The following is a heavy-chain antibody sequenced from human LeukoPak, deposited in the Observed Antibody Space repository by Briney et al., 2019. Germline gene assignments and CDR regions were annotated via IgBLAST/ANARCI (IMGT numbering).Heavy chain of an antibody. CDR3: ARQKAGLLNTFDY. J-gene: IGHJ4*02. D-gene: IGHD2-15*01. V-gene: IGHV5-51*01. CDR1: GYSFASYW. CDR2: IYPGDSDT. Sequence: AESLKISCKGSGYSFASYWIGWVRQMPGKGLEWMGIIYPGDSDTRYRPSFQGQVTISADKSTSTPYLQWSSLKASDTAMYYCARQKAGLLNTFDYWGQGTLVTVSS.